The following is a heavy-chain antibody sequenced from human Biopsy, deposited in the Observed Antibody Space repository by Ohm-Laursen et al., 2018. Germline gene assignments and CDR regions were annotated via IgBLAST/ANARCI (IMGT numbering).Heavy chain of an antibody. Sequence: SDTLSLTCTVSGGSIRNNNYYWGWIRQPPGKGLEWIGSIFYRGSTHYKPSLKSRLNISVDTSKNQFSLKLNSVTAADTAVYYCARDYDTSGYYYVSWGQGTLVTVSS. CDR3: ARDYDTSGYYYVS. CDR1: GGSIRNNNYY. CDR2: IFYRGST. D-gene: IGHD3-22*01. V-gene: IGHV4-39*01. J-gene: IGHJ5*02.